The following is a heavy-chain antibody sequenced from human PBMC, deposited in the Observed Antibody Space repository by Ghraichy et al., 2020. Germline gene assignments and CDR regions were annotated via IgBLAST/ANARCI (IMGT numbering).Heavy chain of an antibody. J-gene: IGHJ5*02. D-gene: IGHD3-16*02. CDR1: GYTFTGYY. V-gene: IGHV1-2*02. CDR3: ARGPPHYDYVWGSYRYWYNWFDP. CDR2: INPNSGGT. Sequence: ASVKVSCKASGYTFTGYYMHWVRQAPGQGLEWMGWINPNSGGTNYAQKFQGRVTMTRDTSISTAYMELSRLRSDDTAVYYCARGPPHYDYVWGSYRYWYNWFDPWGQGTLVTVSS.